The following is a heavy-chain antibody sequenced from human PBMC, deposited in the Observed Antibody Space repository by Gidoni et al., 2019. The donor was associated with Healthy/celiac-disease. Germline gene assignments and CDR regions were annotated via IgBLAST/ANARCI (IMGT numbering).Heavy chain of an antibody. V-gene: IGHV3-23*01. J-gene: IGHJ4*02. D-gene: IGHD5-12*01. CDR3: AKTLIGYGLKFDY. CDR1: GFTFSSYA. Sequence: VQRLESGGGLVQPGGSLRLSCAASGFTFSSYAMSWVRQAPGKGLEGVSAISGSGGSTYYADSVKGRFTISRDNSKNTLYLQMNSLSAEDTAVYYCAKTLIGYGLKFDYWGQGTLVTVSS. CDR2: ISGSGGST.